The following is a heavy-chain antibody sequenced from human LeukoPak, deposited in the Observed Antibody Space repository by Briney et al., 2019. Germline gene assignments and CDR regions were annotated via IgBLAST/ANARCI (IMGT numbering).Heavy chain of an antibody. CDR2: INPKSGGT. CDR3: ARNLWFGESSDAFDM. V-gene: IGHV1-2*02. Sequence: GASVKVSCKASGYTFTGYYMYWVRQAPGQGLEWMGWINPKSGGTNYAQKFQGRVTMTRDTSISTAYMDMSSLRSDDTAVYYCARNLWFGESSDAFDMWGQGTMVTVSS. CDR1: GYTFTGYY. D-gene: IGHD3-10*01. J-gene: IGHJ3*02.